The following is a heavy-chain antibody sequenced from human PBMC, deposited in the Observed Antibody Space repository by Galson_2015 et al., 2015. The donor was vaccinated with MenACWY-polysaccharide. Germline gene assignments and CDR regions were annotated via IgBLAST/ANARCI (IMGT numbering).Heavy chain of an antibody. J-gene: IGHJ1*01. CDR2: IYPGGSDA. Sequence: QSGAEVKKPGESLKISCKGLGYSFTSYWIGWVRQMPGKGLEWMGIIYPGGSDARFSPSFQGQVTMSVDKSISPAYLQWNSLKASDTAIYYCARITGVEYFQYWGQGALVTV. CDR3: ARITGVEYFQY. V-gene: IGHV5-51*03. D-gene: IGHD3-10*01. CDR1: GYSFTSYW.